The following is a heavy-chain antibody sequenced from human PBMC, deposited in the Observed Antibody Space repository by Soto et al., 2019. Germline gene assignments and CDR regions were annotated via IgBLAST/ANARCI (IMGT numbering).Heavy chain of an antibody. V-gene: IGHV1-69*01. CDR2: IIPIFGTA. J-gene: IGHJ6*02. Sequence: QVQLVQSGAEVKKPGSSVKVSCKASGGTLSSYAISWVRQAPGQGLEWMGGIIPIFGTANYAQKFQGRVTITADESTSTAYMELSSLRSEDTAVHYCASQPHIVVVTATLYNYYGMDVWGQGTTVTVSS. CDR3: ASQPHIVVVTATLYNYYGMDV. D-gene: IGHD2-21*02. CDR1: GGTLSSYA.